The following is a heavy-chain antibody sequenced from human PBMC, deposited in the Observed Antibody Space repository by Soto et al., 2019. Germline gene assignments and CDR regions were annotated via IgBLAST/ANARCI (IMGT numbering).Heavy chain of an antibody. CDR1: GYTFTIYA. CDR3: ARKGDKVNKTTNTIINMEV. J-gene: IGHJ6*02. D-gene: IGHD1-7*01. V-gene: IGHV1-3*01. Sequence: RGSVXVSFRASGYTFTIYAMHLVLQAPGQRLDWMGWINAGNGNTKYSQKFQGRVTITRDTSASTAYMELSSLRSEDTAVYYCARKGDKVNKTTNTIINMEVWGPGTTVTVSS. CDR2: INAGNGNT.